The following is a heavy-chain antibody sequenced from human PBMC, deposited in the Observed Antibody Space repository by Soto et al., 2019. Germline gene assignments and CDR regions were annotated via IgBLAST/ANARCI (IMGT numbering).Heavy chain of an antibody. CDR1: GGSISYYY. CDR2: IYPSGST. Sequence: SETLSLTCTVSGGSISYYYWSWIRQSAGKGLEWIGRIYPSGSTNYNPPLKGRVTMSVDTSNNQFSLNLGSVTAADTAVYYCARDRTAAGPSNWFDPWGQGTLVTVSS. V-gene: IGHV4-4*07. D-gene: IGHD6-13*01. J-gene: IGHJ5*02. CDR3: ARDRTAAGPSNWFDP.